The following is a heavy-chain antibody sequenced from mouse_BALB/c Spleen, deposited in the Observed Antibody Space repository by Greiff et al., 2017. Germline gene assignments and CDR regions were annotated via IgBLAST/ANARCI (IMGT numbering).Heavy chain of an antibody. Sequence: EVQLQQSGPELVKPGASVKISCKASGYTFTDYNMHWVKQSHGKSLEWIGYIYPYNGGTGYNQKFKSKATLTVDNSSSTAYMELRSLTSEDSAVYYCARNYRYDGAMDYWGQGTSVTVSS. CDR1: GYTFTDYN. CDR3: ARNYRYDGAMDY. V-gene: IGHV1S29*02. CDR2: IYPYNGGT. J-gene: IGHJ4*01. D-gene: IGHD2-14*01.